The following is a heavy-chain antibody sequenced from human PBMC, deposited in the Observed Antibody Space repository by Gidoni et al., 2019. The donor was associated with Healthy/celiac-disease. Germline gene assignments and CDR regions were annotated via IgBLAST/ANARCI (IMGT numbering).Heavy chain of an antibody. CDR3: ASEYSSSWLNWFDP. Sequence: QVQLQESGPGLVKPSETLSLTCTVSAGSISSYSWSWIRQPAGKGREWIGRIYTSGSTNYNPSLKSRVTMSVDTSKNQFSLKLSSVTAADTAVYYCASEYSSSWLNWFDPWGQGTLVTVSS. V-gene: IGHV4-4*07. J-gene: IGHJ5*02. CDR1: AGSISSYS. D-gene: IGHD6-13*01. CDR2: IYTSGST.